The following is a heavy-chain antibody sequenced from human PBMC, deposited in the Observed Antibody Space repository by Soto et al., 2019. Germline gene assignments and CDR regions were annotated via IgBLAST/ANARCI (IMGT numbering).Heavy chain of an antibody. CDR1: GYTLTSDY. J-gene: IGHJ6*02. Sequence: GASVKVSCKASGYTLTSDYMHWLRQAPGQGLEWMGIINPSGGSTSYAQKFQGRVTMTRDTSTSTVYMELSSLRSEDTAVYYCARDLSDGIAAAGPSYYYYYGMDVWGQGTTVTVSS. D-gene: IGHD6-13*01. V-gene: IGHV1-46*01. CDR3: ARDLSDGIAAAGPSYYYYYGMDV. CDR2: INPSGGST.